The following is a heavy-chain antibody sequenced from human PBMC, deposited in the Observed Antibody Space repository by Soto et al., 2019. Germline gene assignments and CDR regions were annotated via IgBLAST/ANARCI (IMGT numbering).Heavy chain of an antibody. CDR1: GFTFSSYW. J-gene: IGHJ4*02. CDR3: ARESLDIVATIGELDY. CDR2: IKEDGSEK. D-gene: IGHD5-12*01. V-gene: IGHV3-7*01. Sequence: EVRLVESGGGLVQPGGSLRLSCAASGFTFSSYWMNWVRQAPGKGLEWVANIKEDGSEKYHIDSVKGQFTISRDNAKNSLYLQMNSLRAENTAVYYCARESLDIVATIGELDYWGQGTLVTVSS.